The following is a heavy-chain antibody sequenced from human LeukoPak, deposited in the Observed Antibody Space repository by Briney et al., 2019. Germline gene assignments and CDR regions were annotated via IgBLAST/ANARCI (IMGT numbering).Heavy chain of an antibody. CDR1: GYTFTSCG. Sequence: ASVKASCKASGYTFTSCGICWVRQAPGQGLEWMGWVSAYNGDTNYAQKFQGRVTMTRNTSISTAYLELTSLGSEDTAVYYCARGPNNYYDSSGFNFWGQGTLVTVSS. CDR3: ARGPNNYYDSSGFNF. J-gene: IGHJ4*02. CDR2: VSAYNGDT. V-gene: IGHV1-18*01. D-gene: IGHD3-22*01.